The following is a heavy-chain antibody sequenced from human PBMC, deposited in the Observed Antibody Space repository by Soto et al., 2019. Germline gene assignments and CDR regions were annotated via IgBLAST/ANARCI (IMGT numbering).Heavy chain of an antibody. Sequence: PGGSLRLSCAASGFIFENFGMSLVRQSPGKGLEWISSISVSGFKKYYADSVKGRFTISRDNSKSTVYLELNNLSAEDTAVYHCAKNQGVASGPIATVDCFYHWGKG. CDR3: AKNQGVASGPIATVDCFYH. V-gene: IGHV3-23*01. CDR1: GFIFENFG. J-gene: IGHJ6*03. CDR2: ISVSGFKK. D-gene: IGHD3-16*01.